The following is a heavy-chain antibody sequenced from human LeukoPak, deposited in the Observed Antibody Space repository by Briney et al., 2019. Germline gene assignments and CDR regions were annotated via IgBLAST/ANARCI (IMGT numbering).Heavy chain of an antibody. CDR1: GFTLSSYW. D-gene: IGHD1-26*01. CDR3: ARDRGSGSYPSWFDP. Sequence: GGSLRLSCAASGFTLSSYWMSWVRQAPGKGLEWVANIKQDGSEKYYVDSVKGRFTISRDNAKNSLYLQMNSLRAEDTAVYYCARDRGSGSYPSWFDPWGQGTLVTVSS. CDR2: IKQDGSEK. V-gene: IGHV3-7*01. J-gene: IGHJ5*02.